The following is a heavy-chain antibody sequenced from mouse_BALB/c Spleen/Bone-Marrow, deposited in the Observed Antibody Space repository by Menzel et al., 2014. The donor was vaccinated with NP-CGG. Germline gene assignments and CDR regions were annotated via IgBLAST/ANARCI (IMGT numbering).Heavy chain of an antibody. CDR1: GYTFTNYY. CDR2: INPSNGVT. CDR3: TRSGFYGYGTYFDV. Sequence: VQLQQPGAELVKPGASVKLSCKVSGYTFTNYYVYWVKQRPGQGLEWIGEINPSNGVTNFNEKFMIKATLTVDSSSSTAYMHLSSLTSEDSAVYYCTRSGFYGYGTYFDVWGAGTTVTVSS. D-gene: IGHD1-2*01. J-gene: IGHJ1*01. V-gene: IGHV1S81*02.